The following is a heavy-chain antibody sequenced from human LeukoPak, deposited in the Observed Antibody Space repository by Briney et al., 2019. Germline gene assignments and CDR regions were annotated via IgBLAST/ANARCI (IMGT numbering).Heavy chain of an antibody. V-gene: IGHV1-2*02. Sequence: ASVKVSCKASGYTFTGYYMHWVRQAPGQGLEWMGWINPNSGGTNYAQKFQGRVTMTRDTSSSTAYMELSRLRSDDTAVYYCTSTLTTFNYYFDYWGQGTLVTVSS. CDR3: TSTLTTFNYYFDY. J-gene: IGHJ4*02. D-gene: IGHD4-17*01. CDR2: INPNSGGT. CDR1: GYTFTGYY.